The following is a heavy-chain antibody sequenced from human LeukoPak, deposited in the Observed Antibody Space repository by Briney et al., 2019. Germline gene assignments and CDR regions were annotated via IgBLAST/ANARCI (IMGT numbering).Heavy chain of an antibody. Sequence: SETLSLTCTVSGGSISSYYWSWIRQPPGKGLEWIGYIYYSGSTNYNPSLKSRVTISVDTSKNQFSLELSSVTAADTAVYYCARGGDSGYDPLDYWGQGTLVTVSS. CDR2: IYYSGST. CDR1: GGSISSYY. CDR3: ARGGDSGYDPLDY. J-gene: IGHJ4*02. V-gene: IGHV4-59*01. D-gene: IGHD5-12*01.